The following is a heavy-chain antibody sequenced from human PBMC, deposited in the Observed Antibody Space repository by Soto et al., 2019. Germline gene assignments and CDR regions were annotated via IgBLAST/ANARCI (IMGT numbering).Heavy chain of an antibody. CDR2: IIPIFGKA. J-gene: IGHJ6*02. CDR3: ARPFYYGSGSYYKSYYYGMDV. D-gene: IGHD3-10*01. CDR1: GGTFSSYA. V-gene: IGHV1-69*01. Sequence: QVQLVQSGAEVKKPGSSVKVSCKASGGTFSSYAISWVRQAPGQGLEWMGGIIPIFGKANYAQKFQGRVTITADESTSTAYMELSSLRSEDTAVYYCARPFYYGSGSYYKSYYYGMDVWGQGTTVTVSS.